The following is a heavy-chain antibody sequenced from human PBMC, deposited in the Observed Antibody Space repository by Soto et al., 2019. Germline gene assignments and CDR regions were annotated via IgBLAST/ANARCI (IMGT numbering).Heavy chain of an antibody. Sequence: SETLSLTCAVYGGSFSGYYWSWIRQPPGKGLEWIGEINHSGSTNYNPSLKSRVTISVDTSKNQFSLKLSSVTAADTALYYCARSLYYYDSSGYSGFGYRGQATLVTVSS. CDR1: GGSFSGYY. CDR3: ARSLYYYDSSGYSGFGY. D-gene: IGHD3-22*01. V-gene: IGHV4-34*01. J-gene: IGHJ4*02. CDR2: INHSGST.